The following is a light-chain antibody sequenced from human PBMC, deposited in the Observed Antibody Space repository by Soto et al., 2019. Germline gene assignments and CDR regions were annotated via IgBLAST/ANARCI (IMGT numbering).Light chain of an antibody. Sequence: DIQMTQSPSTLSASVGDRVIITCRASQSISSVLAWYQQKPGRAPTLLIYKASTLESGVPSRFSGSGSGTEFSLTISSLQPDDFATYYCQQYNSYPLTFGQGTRLEIK. J-gene: IGKJ5*01. CDR1: QSISSV. CDR2: KAS. V-gene: IGKV1-5*03. CDR3: QQYNSYPLT.